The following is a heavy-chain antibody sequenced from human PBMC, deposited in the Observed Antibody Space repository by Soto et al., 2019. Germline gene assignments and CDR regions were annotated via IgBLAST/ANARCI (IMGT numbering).Heavy chain of an antibody. Sequence: GGSLRLSCVGSGFTFSTYSINWVRQAPGKGLEWVSSISSRSDIYYADSVKGRFTISRDNAKNSVSLQMNSLRAEDTAVYYCAREYTAWHLAYGLDVWGQGTTLTVFS. J-gene: IGHJ6*02. V-gene: IGHV3-21*01. CDR1: GFTFSTYS. CDR2: ISSRSDI. CDR3: AREYTAWHLAYGLDV. D-gene: IGHD2-2*02.